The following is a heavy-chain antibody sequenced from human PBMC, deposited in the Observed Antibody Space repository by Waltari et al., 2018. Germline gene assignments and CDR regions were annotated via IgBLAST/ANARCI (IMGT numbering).Heavy chain of an antibody. V-gene: IGHV1-69-2*01. CDR2: VDPEEGGR. Sequence: EVQLVQSGAEVKKPGATVKISCKVSGYTFTDYYMHWVQQAPGKGLEWMGLVDPEEGGRNYAQKFQGRVSMTRDTSISTAYMERSRLRSDDTAGYYCASDKAARPLDDWGQGTLVTVSS. CDR3: ASDKAARPLDD. D-gene: IGHD6-6*01. J-gene: IGHJ4*02. CDR1: GYTFTDYY.